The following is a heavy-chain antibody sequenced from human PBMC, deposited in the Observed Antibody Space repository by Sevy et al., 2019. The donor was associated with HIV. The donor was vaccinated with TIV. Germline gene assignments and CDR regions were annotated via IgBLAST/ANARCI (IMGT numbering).Heavy chain of an antibody. J-gene: IGHJ4*02. CDR1: GGSISSGSYY. D-gene: IGHD3-10*01. CDR3: LKGRVTRSVETSTNQFSLKLSSVTAADTAVYYCARDPDYDFWSGYYTGPPL. Sequence: SETLSLTCTVSGGSISSGSYYWSWIRQPAGKGLEWIGRIYTSGSTNYNPSLKSRVTMSVDTSKNQFSLKLSSVTAAAPQQNPTLKGRVTRSVETSTNQFSLKLSSVTAADTAVYYCARDPDYDFWSGYYTGPPLWGQGTLVTVSS. V-gene: IGHV4-61*02. CDR2: IYTSGST.